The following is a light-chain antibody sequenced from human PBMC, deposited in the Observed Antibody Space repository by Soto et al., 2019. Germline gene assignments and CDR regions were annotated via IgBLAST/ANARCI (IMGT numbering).Light chain of an antibody. J-gene: IGKJ1*01. CDR1: QTIAGW. CDR2: DAS. V-gene: IGKV1-5*01. CDR3: QQYYNFPRT. Sequence: DIQMTQSPSTLSASVGDRVTVTCRASQTIAGWLAWYQQKPGKAPNLLIYDASSLESGVPSRFSGSGSGTEFSLTITSLQPDDFATYYCQQYYNFPRTFGQGTKMEIK.